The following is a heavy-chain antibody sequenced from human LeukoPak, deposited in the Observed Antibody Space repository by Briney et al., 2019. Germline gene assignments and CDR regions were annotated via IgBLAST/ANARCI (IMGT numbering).Heavy chain of an antibody. J-gene: IGHJ4*02. V-gene: IGHV4-34*01. Sequence: SETLSLTCAVYGGSFSGYYWSWIRQPPGKGLEWIGEINHSGSTNYNPSLKSRVTISVDTSKNQFSLKLSSVTAADTAVYYCARVRSSSGWYAYWGQGTLVTVSS. CDR1: GGSFSGYY. CDR3: ARVRSSSGWYAY. D-gene: IGHD6-19*01. CDR2: INHSGST.